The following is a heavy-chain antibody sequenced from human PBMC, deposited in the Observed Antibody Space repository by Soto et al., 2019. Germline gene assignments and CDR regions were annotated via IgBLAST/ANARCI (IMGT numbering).Heavy chain of an antibody. CDR3: ARDWGRYCSGGSCSATDAFDI. J-gene: IGHJ3*02. V-gene: IGHV4-31*03. Sequence: SETLSLTCTVSGGSISSGGYYWSWIRQHPGKGLEWIGYIYYSGSTYYNPSLKSRVPISVDTSKNQFSLKLSSVTAADTAVYYCARDWGRYCSGGSCSATDAFDIWGQGTMVT. CDR1: GGSISSGGYY. D-gene: IGHD2-15*01. CDR2: IYYSGST.